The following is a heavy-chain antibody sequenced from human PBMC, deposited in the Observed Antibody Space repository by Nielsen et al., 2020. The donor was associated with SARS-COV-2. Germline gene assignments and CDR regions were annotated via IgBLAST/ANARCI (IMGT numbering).Heavy chain of an antibody. CDR2: IYHSGRT. J-gene: IGHJ3*02. D-gene: IGHD3-16*01. CDR1: GAPTSSSGYS. CDR3: ARGGRITFGGADDAFDI. V-gene: IGHV4-30-2*01. Sequence: SEPLSPTCAPPGAPTSSSGYSWSWIRQPPGKGLEWIGYIYHSGRTYYNPSLKSRVTISVDRSKNQFPLKLSSVTAADTAVYYCARGGRITFGGADDAFDIWGQGTMVTVSS.